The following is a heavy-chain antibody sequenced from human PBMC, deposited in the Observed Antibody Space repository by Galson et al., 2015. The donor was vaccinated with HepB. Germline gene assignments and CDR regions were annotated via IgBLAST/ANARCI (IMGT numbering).Heavy chain of an antibody. CDR2: IYWNGDK. D-gene: IGHD3-3*01. V-gene: IGHV2-5*01. CDR1: GFSLRTRGVG. CDR3: AHSGVAITLDY. Sequence: PALVKPTQTLTLTCTFSGFSLRTRGVGVGWIRQPPGKALEWLTLIYWNGDKRYSPSLKSRPTITKDTSKNQVVLTMTNMDFVDTATYFCAHSGVAITLDYWGQGTLVTVSS. J-gene: IGHJ4*02.